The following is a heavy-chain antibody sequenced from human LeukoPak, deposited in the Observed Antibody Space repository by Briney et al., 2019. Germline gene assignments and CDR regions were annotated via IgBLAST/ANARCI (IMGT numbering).Heavy chain of an antibody. CDR3: ARVAAAGPYYYYYGMDV. Sequence: QPGGSLRLSCAASGFTFSSYAMHWVRQAPGKGLEWVAVISYDGSNKYYADSVKGRFTISRDNSKNTLYLQMNSLRAEDTAVYYCARVAAAGPYYYYYGMDVWGQGTTVTVSS. CDR2: ISYDGSNK. J-gene: IGHJ6*02. D-gene: IGHD2-15*01. V-gene: IGHV3-30-3*01. CDR1: GFTFSSYA.